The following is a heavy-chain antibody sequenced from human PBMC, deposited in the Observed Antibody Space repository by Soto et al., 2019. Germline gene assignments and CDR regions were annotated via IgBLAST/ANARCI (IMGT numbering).Heavy chain of an antibody. V-gene: IGHV3-64D*06. CDR3: VKPRSPLVLRIESFDL. CDR2: ITNNGGST. CDR1: GFTFSSYA. D-gene: IGHD3-16*01. Sequence: HPGGSLRISCSASGFTFSSYAMYWVRQAPGKGLEYVSAITNNGGSTYNADTVKDRFTISRDNSNNMLYLKMSGVSAEDMAVYYCVKPRSPLVLRIESFDLWGRGTLVTVSS. J-gene: IGHJ2*01.